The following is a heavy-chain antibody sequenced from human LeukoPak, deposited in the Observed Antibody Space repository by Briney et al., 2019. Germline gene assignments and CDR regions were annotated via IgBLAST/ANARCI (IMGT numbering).Heavy chain of an antibody. D-gene: IGHD5-24*01. Sequence: GASVKVSCKASGYIFTSFGVSWLRQAPGQGLEWMGWISAYNGNRNYAQKFQGRVTMTTDTSTSTAYMDLRSLRSDDTAVYYCTRDLGDGYNSFFDYWGQGTLVTVSS. CDR3: TRDLGDGYNSFFDY. J-gene: IGHJ4*02. V-gene: IGHV1-18*04. CDR1: GYIFTSFG. CDR2: ISAYNGNR.